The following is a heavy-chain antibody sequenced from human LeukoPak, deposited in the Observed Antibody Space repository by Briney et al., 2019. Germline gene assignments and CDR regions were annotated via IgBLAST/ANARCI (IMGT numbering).Heavy chain of an antibody. CDR2: IKQDGSEK. J-gene: IGHJ5*02. CDR3: ARALVVPAVEGAWFDP. CDR1: GFTFSSCW. Sequence: GGSLRLSCAASGFTFSSCWMSWVRQAPGKGLEWVANIKQDGSEKYYVDSVKGRFTISRDNAKNSLYLQMNSLRAEDTAVYYCARALVVPAVEGAWFDPWGQGTLVTVSS. V-gene: IGHV3-7*01. D-gene: IGHD2-2*01.